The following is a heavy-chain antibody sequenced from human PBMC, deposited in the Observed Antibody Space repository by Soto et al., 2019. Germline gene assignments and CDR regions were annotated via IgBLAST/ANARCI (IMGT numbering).Heavy chain of an antibody. J-gene: IGHJ6*02. V-gene: IGHV3-74*01. Sequence: GSLRLSCAASGLIFSNYKMHWVRQAPGKGLEWVSRINTDGSITDYAGSVKGRFTVSRDNSKNTLFLQMNSLRAEDTAVYYCARDLQYSSSSSSGYYYYGMDVWGQGTTVTVSS. CDR2: INTDGSIT. CDR1: GLIFSNYK. D-gene: IGHD6-6*01. CDR3: ARDLQYSSSSSSGYYYYGMDV.